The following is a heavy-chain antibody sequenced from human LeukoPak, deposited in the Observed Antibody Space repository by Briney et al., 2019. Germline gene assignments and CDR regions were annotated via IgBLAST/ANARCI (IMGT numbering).Heavy chain of an antibody. J-gene: IGHJ4*02. V-gene: IGHV1-8*03. CDR2: MNPNSGNT. Sequence: GASVKVSCKASGYTFTSYDINWVRQATGQGLEWMGWMNPNSGNTGYAQKFQARVTITRNTSISTAYMELSSLRSEDTAVYYCARGDLVGADDTNFDYWRQGTLVTVSS. CDR1: GYTFTSYD. D-gene: IGHD1-26*01. CDR3: ARGDLVGADDTNFDY.